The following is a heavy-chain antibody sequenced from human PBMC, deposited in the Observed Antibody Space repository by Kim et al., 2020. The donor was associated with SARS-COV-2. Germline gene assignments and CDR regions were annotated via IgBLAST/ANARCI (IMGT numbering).Heavy chain of an antibody. CDR2: SGTTI. J-gene: IGHJ4*02. CDR3: ARDWYLDY. V-gene: IGHV3-11*01. Sequence: SGTTIYYADSVKGRFTISRDNAKNSLYLQINSLRAEDTAVYYCARDWYLDYWGQGTLVTVSS.